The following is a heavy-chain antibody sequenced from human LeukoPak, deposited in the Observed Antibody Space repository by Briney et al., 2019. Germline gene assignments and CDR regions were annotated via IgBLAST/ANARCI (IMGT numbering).Heavy chain of an antibody. CDR3: ARDSLVALDY. J-gene: IGHJ4*02. CDR2: ISGDNGNT. Sequence: GASVKVSCKASGYTFSSYGISWVRQAPGQGLEWMGWISGDNGNTNYAQKLQGRVTMTTDTSTSTAYMELRSLRSDDTAVYYCARDSLVALDYWGQGTLVTVSS. V-gene: IGHV1-18*01. CDR1: GYTFSSYG.